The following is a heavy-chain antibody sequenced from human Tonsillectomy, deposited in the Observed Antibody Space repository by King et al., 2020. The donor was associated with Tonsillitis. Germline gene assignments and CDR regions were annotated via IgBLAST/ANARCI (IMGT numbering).Heavy chain of an antibody. Sequence: VQLVESGGALVQPGGSLRLSCAASGFTFSSYWMHWVRQAPGKGLVWVSRINSDGSTTTYADSVKGRFTISRDNAKNTLVLQMNSLRAEDTAVYYCARVRTGSYDWFDPWGQGTLVTVSS. CDR1: GFTFSSYW. V-gene: IGHV3-74*03. D-gene: IGHD1-26*01. J-gene: IGHJ5*02. CDR3: ARVRTGSYDWFDP. CDR2: INSDGSTT.